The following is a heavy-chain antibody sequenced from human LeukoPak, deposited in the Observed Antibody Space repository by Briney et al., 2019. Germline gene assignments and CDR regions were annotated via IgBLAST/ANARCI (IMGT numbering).Heavy chain of an antibody. Sequence: SVKVSCKASGGTFSSYAISWVRQAPGQGLEWMGRIMPILGIANYAQKFQGRVTITADKSTSTAYMELSSLRSEDTAVYYCALERRNGATDVFDYWGQGTLVTVSS. J-gene: IGHJ4*02. CDR1: GGTFSSYA. CDR2: IMPILGIA. V-gene: IGHV1-69*04. CDR3: ALERRNGATDVFDY. D-gene: IGHD1-26*01.